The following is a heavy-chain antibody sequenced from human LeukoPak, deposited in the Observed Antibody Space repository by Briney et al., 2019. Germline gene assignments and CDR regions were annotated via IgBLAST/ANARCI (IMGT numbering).Heavy chain of an antibody. J-gene: IGHJ4*02. Sequence: SVKGSCKASGGTFSSYAISWVRQAPGQGLEWMGRIIPIFGTANYAQKFQGRVTITTDESTSTAYMELSSLRSEDTAVYYCARDGDYGDYDDDYWGQGTLVTVSS. CDR3: ARDGDYGDYDDDY. CDR2: IIPIFGTA. D-gene: IGHD4-17*01. CDR1: GGTFSSYA. V-gene: IGHV1-69*05.